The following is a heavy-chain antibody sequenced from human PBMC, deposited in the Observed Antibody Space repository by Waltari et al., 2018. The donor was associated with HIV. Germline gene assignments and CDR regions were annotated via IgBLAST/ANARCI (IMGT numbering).Heavy chain of an antibody. D-gene: IGHD6-13*01. J-gene: IGHJ4*02. Sequence: QVQLVQSGAEVKKPGASVKVSCKASGYTFTGYYMHWVRQAPGQGLEWMGRINPSSGGTNYAQKFQGRVTMTRDTSISTAYMELSRLRSDDTAVYYCARGLAAAGTFFHFDYWGQGTLVTVSS. CDR3: ARGLAAAGTFFHFDY. CDR2: INPSSGGT. CDR1: GYTFTGYY. V-gene: IGHV1-2*06.